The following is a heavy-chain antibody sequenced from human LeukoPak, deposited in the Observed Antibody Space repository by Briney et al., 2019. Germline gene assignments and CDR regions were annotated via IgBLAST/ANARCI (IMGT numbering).Heavy chain of an antibody. D-gene: IGHD1-26*01. J-gene: IGHJ4*02. CDR1: GGTLSSHA. Sequence: SVKVSCKASGGTLSSHAISWVRQAPGQGLEWMGGIIPILGTANYAQKFQGRVTITADESTSTAYMELNSLRAEDTAVYYCARDKSVGASLFDYWGQGTLVTVSS. CDR2: IIPILGTA. CDR3: ARDKSVGASLFDY. V-gene: IGHV1-69*13.